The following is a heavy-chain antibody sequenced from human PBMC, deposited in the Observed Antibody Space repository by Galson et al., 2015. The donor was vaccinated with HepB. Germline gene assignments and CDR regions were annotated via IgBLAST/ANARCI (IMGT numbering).Heavy chain of an antibody. V-gene: IGHV1-18*01. J-gene: IGHJ6*02. CDR3: ARDYDSRGYYLYYYYGMDV. CDR2: ISAYNGNT. CDR1: GCTFTSYG. D-gene: IGHD3-22*01. Sequence: SCKASGCTFTSYGISWVRQAPGQGLEWMGWISAYNGNTNYAQKLQGRVTMTTDTSTSTVYMELRSLRSDDTAVYYCARDYDSRGYYLYYYYGMDVWGQGTTVTVSS.